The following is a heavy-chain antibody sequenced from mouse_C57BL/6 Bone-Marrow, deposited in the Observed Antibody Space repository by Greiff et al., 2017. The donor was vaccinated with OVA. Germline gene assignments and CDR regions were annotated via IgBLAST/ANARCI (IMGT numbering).Heavy chain of an antibody. Sequence: EVKLQESGPGLVKPSQSLSLTCSVTGYSITSGYYWNWIRQFPGNKLEWMGYISYDGSNNYNPSLKNRISITRDTSKNQFFLKLNSVTTEDTATYYCARDEGNWFAYWGQGTLVTVSA. CDR1: GYSITSGYY. J-gene: IGHJ3*01. CDR2: ISYDGSN. V-gene: IGHV3-6*01. CDR3: ARDEGNWFAY.